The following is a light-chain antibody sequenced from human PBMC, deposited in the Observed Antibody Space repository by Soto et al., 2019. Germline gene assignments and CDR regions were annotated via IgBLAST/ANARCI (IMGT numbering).Light chain of an antibody. CDR3: QQYGSSPLT. J-gene: IGKJ4*01. V-gene: IGKV3-20*01. CDR2: GAS. CDR1: QSVSSSY. Sequence: ESVLTQSPGTLSLSPGERATLSCRASQSVSSSYLAWYQQKPGQAPRLLIYGASSRATGIPDRFSGSGSGTDFTLTISRLEPNYFAVYYCQQYGSSPLTFGGGTKVGIK.